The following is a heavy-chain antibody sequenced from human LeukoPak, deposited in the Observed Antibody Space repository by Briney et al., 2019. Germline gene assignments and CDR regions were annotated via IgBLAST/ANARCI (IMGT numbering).Heavy chain of an antibody. CDR3: ARIRWYYFDY. CDR1: GFTLSSYA. V-gene: IGHV3-7*01. Sequence: GGSLRLSCAASGFTLSSYAMHWVRQAPGNGLEWVANIKQDGSEKYYVDSVKGRFTISRDNAKNSLYLQMNSLRAEDTAVYYCARIRWYYFDYWGQGTLVTVSS. J-gene: IGHJ4*02. CDR2: IKQDGSEK. D-gene: IGHD4-23*01.